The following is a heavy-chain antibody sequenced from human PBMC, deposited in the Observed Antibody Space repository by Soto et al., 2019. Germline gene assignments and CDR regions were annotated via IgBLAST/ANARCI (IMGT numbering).Heavy chain of an antibody. Sequence: QVQLPESGPGLVKPSETLSLTCTVSGGSISSKSDYWGWIRQPPGKGLEWIASFYFGGNTYSNPSLKTRVTLSMGSSQNQFSPNLTSVTAADTAVYFCVRHDKAAVVSTGCDPWGQGILGTVSS. J-gene: IGHJ5*02. CDR3: VRHDKAAVVSTGCDP. V-gene: IGHV4-39*01. CDR2: FYFGGNT. CDR1: GGSISSKSDY. D-gene: IGHD2-15*01.